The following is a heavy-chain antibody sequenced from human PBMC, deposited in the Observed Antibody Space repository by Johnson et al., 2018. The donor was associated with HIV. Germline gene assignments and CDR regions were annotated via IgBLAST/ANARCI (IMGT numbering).Heavy chain of an antibody. CDR1: GFTFSDYY. CDR2: ISYDGSNK. D-gene: IGHD6-6*01. Sequence: QVQLVESGGGLVKPGGSLRLSCAASGFTFSDYYMSWIRPAPGKGLAWVDAISYDGSNKYYANSVKDRFTISRDNSKNTLCLQMNSLRPEDTDVFYCARGKSVAARIGAFDIWGQGTMVTVSS. V-gene: IGHV3-30-3*01. J-gene: IGHJ3*02. CDR3: ARGKSVAARIGAFDI.